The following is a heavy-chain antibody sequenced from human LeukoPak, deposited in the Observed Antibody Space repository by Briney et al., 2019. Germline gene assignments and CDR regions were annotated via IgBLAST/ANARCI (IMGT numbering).Heavy chain of an antibody. D-gene: IGHD6-13*01. J-gene: IGHJ5*02. CDR2: ISSSSSAI. CDR1: GFTFSSYS. CDR3: AKMTVAAGARFDP. V-gene: IGHV3-48*02. Sequence: GGSLRLSCAASGFTFSSYSMNWVRQAPGKGLEWISYISSSSSAIYYADSVKGRFSTSRDNAKNSLYLQMNSLRDEDTAVYYCAKMTVAAGARFDPWGQGTLVTVSS.